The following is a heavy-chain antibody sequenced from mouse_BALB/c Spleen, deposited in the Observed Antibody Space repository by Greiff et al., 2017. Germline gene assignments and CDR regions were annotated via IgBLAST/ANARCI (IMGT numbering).Heavy chain of an antibody. CDR2: IYPGDGST. J-gene: IGHJ2*01. V-gene: IGHV1-85*01. Sequence: QVQLQQSGPELVKPGALVKISCKASGYTFTSYDINWVKQRPGQGLEWIGWIYPGDGSTKYNEKFKDKATLTVDKSSSTAYMQLSSPTSEDSAVYYCTREGDGSSYFDYWGQGTTLTVSS. CDR1: GYTFTSYD. CDR3: TREGDGSSYFDY. D-gene: IGHD1-1*01.